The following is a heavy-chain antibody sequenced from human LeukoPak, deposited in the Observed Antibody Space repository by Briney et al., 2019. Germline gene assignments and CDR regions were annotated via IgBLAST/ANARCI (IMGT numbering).Heavy chain of an antibody. V-gene: IGHV4-39*01. Sequence: PSETLSLTCTVSGGSISSSSYYWGWIRQPPGKGLEWIGSIYYSGSTYYNPSLKSRVTISVDTSKNQFSLRLTSVTAADTAVYYCARQTGSGLFILPGGQGTLVTVSS. D-gene: IGHD3/OR15-3a*01. J-gene: IGHJ4*02. CDR2: IYYSGST. CDR1: GGSISSSSYY. CDR3: ARQTGSGLFILP.